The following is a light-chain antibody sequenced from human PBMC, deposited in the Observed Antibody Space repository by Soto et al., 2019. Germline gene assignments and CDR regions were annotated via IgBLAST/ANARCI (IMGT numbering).Light chain of an antibody. CDR1: SSDVGGYNY. V-gene: IGLV2-8*01. CDR2: EVT. CDR3: SSYAASNNFYFV. J-gene: IGLJ3*02. Sequence: QSALTEPPSASGSTVQSVTISCTRTSSDVGGYNYVSWYQQYPGRAPKLMIYEVTKRPSGVPDRFSGSKSGNTASLTVSGLQAEDEADYYCSSYAASNNFYFVFGGGTKLTVL.